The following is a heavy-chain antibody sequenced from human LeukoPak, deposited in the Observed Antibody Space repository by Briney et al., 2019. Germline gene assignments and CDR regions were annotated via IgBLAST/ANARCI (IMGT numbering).Heavy chain of an antibody. J-gene: IGHJ6*03. CDR3: ARDLKTLVRGYYYYYMDV. CDR1: GFTFSSYW. V-gene: IGHV3-7*03. D-gene: IGHD6-13*01. CDR2: IKQDGSEK. Sequence: GGSLRLSCAASGFTFSSYWMSWVRQAPGKGLEWVANIKQDGSEKNYVDSVKGRFTISRDNAKNSLYLQMNSLRAEDTALYYCARDLKTLVRGYYYYYMDVWGKGTTVTVSS.